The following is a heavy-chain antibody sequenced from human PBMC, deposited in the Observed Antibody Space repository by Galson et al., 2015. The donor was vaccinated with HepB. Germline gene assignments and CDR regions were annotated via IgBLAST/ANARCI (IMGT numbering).Heavy chain of an antibody. D-gene: IGHD3-16*02. J-gene: IGHJ4*02. CDR2: ISYDGSNE. Sequence: SLRLSCAAYGFTFSGYAIHWVRQAPGKGLDWVALISYDGSNEHYAHYVKSRFPTSRDNSKNTLFLQMRGLRAEDTAVYYCARDEIGGYDYGWGTYRNNYFDFWGQGTLVTVSS. CDR3: ARDEIGGYDYGWGTYRNNYFDF. V-gene: IGHV3-30*04. CDR1: GFTFSGYA.